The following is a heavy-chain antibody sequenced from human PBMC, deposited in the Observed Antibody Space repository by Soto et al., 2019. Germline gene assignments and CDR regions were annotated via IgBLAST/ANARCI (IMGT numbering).Heavy chain of an antibody. Sequence: PGGSLRLSCAASGFTFSSYSMNWVRQAPGKGLEWVSSISSSSSYIHYADSVKGRFTISRDNAKNSLYLQMNSLRAEDTAVYYCARGGALWFGELFHYYGMDVWGQGTTVTVSS. CDR3: ARGGALWFGELFHYYGMDV. CDR1: GFTFSSYS. CDR2: ISSSSSYI. J-gene: IGHJ6*02. D-gene: IGHD3-10*01. V-gene: IGHV3-21*01.